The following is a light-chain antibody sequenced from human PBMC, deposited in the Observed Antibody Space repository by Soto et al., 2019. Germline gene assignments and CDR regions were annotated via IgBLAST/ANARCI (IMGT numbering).Light chain of an antibody. CDR2: KAS. CDR3: QQYNTFSPT. Sequence: DIQMTQSPSTLSAFVGDRVTITCRASQSISSWLAWYQQKPGKAPNLLIYKASSLESGVPSRFSGSGSGTEFTLTISSLQPDDFATYYCQQYNTFSPTFGQGTKVKIE. V-gene: IGKV1-5*03. J-gene: IGKJ1*01. CDR1: QSISSW.